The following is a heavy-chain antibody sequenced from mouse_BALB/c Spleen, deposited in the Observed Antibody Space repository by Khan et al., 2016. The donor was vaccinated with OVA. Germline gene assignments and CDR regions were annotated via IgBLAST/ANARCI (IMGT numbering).Heavy chain of an antibody. CDR3: TRPHYYGSNYYFDY. J-gene: IGHJ2*01. CDR1: GFAFSSYD. Sequence: EVELVESGGGLVKPGGSLKLSCAASGFAFSSYDMSWVRQTPEQRLEWVAFICPGGNKTYYPDRVKGRFTLSRDNSTNTLYLQRSSLKSEDTAMYYCTRPHYYGSNYYFDYWGQGTPLTVSS. V-gene: IGHV5-12-1*01. D-gene: IGHD1-1*01. CDR2: ICPGGNKT.